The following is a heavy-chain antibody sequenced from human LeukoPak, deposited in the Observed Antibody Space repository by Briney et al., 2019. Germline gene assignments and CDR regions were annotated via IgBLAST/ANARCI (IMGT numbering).Heavy chain of an antibody. V-gene: IGHV4-59*01. CDR2: IYYSGST. J-gene: IGHJ5*02. CDR3: ARVRSGGSSFPWFGP. CDR1: GGSISSYY. Sequence: SETLSLTCTVSGGSISSYYWSWIRQPPGKGLEWIGYIYYSGSTNYNPSLKSRVTISVDTSKNQFSLKLSSVTAADTAVYYCARVRSGGSSFPWFGPWGQGTLVTVSS. D-gene: IGHD6-13*01.